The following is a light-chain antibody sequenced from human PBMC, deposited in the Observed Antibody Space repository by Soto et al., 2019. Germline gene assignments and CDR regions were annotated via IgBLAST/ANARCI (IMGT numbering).Light chain of an antibody. J-gene: IGKJ2*01. CDR1: QSVGNN. V-gene: IGKV3-15*01. CDR3: QQYDKWPYT. Sequence: EVVLTQSPATLSVSPGERATLSCRTSQSVGNNLAWYQQKPGQAPRLLMYGAFIRAPGLPARFRGTGSGTEFTLTISGLQSEDVALYYCQQYDKWPYTFGQGTKLETK. CDR2: GAF.